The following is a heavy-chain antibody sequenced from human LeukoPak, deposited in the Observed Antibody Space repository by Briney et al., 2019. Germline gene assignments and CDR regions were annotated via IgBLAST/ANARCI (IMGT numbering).Heavy chain of an antibody. D-gene: IGHD3-3*01. V-gene: IGHV4-59*01. CDR3: ARDSVTIFAFDP. J-gene: IGHJ5*02. CDR1: GGSISSYY. CDR2: IYYSGGT. Sequence: SGTLSLTCTVSGGSISSYYWSWIRQPPGKGLEWIGYIYYSGGTNYNPSLKSRVTISVDTSKNQFSLKLSSVTAADTAVYYCARDSVTIFAFDPWGQGTLVTVSS.